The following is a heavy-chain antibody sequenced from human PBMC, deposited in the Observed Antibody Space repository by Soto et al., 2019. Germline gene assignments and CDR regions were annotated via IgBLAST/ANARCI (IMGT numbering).Heavy chain of an antibody. CDR2: IKQDGSEK. Sequence: LRLSCAASGFTFSSYWMSWVRQAPGKGLEWVANIKQDGSEKYYVDSVKGRFTISRDNAKNSLYLQMNSLRAEDTAVYYCARDVLEEGYSYDHYYYYGMDVWGQGTTVTVSS. V-gene: IGHV3-7*01. CDR3: ARDVLEEGYSYDHYYYYGMDV. CDR1: GFTFSSYW. J-gene: IGHJ6*02. D-gene: IGHD5-18*01.